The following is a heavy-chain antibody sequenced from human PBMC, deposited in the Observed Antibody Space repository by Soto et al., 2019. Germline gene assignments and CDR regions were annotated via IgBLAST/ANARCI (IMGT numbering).Heavy chain of an antibody. D-gene: IGHD6-19*01. CDR3: AKPSAQTRTLQAVGCY. J-gene: IGHJ4*01. Sequence: PGGSLRLSCAVSGFTFSNYAMHWVRQAPGKGLEWVAVISYDGGNKYYADSVKGRFTISRDNYKNTLSLQMNSLRPEDTAVYYCAKPSAQTRTLQAVGCYWGHRTLVTAPS. V-gene: IGHV3-30*04. CDR2: ISYDGGNK. CDR1: GFTFSNYA.